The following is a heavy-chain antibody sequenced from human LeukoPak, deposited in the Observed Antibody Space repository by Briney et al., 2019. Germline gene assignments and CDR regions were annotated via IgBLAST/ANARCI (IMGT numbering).Heavy chain of an antibody. D-gene: IGHD4-23*01. V-gene: IGHV3-9*01. CDR2: INWDGTVK. CDR1: GFIFNNYA. J-gene: IGHJ6*02. Sequence: GTSLRLSCTTSGFIFNNYAMHWVRQPPGKGLEWVSNINWDGTVKAYADSLKGRFTISRDNAKNSLYLQMNSLTPEDTALYYCVREKRGPGNFDKYYGMDVWAKGPRSPSP. CDR3: VREKRGPGNFDKYYGMDV.